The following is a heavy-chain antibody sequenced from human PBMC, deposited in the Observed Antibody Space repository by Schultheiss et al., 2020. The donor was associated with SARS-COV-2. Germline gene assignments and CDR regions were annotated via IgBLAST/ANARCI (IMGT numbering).Heavy chain of an antibody. J-gene: IGHJ5*02. CDR1: GGSISSSSYY. V-gene: IGHV4-61*05. CDR2: IYYSGST. Sequence: SETLSLTCTVSGGSISSSSYYWGWIRQPPGKGLEWIGYIYYSGSTNYNPSLKSRVTISVDTSENQFSLKLSSVTAADTAVYYCARGRIAVREDWFDPWGQGTLVTVSS. D-gene: IGHD6-19*01. CDR3: ARGRIAVREDWFDP.